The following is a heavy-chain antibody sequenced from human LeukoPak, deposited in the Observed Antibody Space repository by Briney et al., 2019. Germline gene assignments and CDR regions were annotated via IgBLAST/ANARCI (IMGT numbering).Heavy chain of an antibody. CDR3: ASRVYGDYGGYFDY. CDR2: INPNSGGT. Sequence: GASVKVSCKASGYTFTSYGISWVRQAPGQGLEWMGWINPNSGGTNYAQKFQGRVTMTRDTSISTAYMELSRLRSDDTAVYYCASRVYGDYGGYFDYWGQGTLVTVSS. J-gene: IGHJ4*02. V-gene: IGHV1-2*02. D-gene: IGHD4-17*01. CDR1: GYTFTSYG.